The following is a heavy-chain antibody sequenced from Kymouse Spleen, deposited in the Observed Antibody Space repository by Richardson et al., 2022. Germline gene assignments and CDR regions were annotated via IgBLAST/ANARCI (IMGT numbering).Heavy chain of an antibody. CDR3: AKDPGSSGYPSLGLDY. J-gene: IGHJ4*02. D-gene: IGHD3-22*01. Sequence: QVQLVESGGGVVQPGRSLRLSCAASGFTFSSYGMHWVRQAPGKGLEWVAVISYDGSNKYYADSVKGRFTISRDNSKNTLYLQMNSLRAEDTAVYYCAKDPGSSGYPSLGLDYWGQGTLVTVSS. CDR1: GFTFSSYG. CDR2: ISYDGSNK. V-gene: IGHV3-30*18.